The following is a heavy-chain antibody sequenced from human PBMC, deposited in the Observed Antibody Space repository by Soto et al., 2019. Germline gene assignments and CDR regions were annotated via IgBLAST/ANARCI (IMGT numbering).Heavy chain of an antibody. V-gene: IGHV1-8*01. CDR1: GYTFTSYE. CDR2: MNPNSGNT. Sequence: ASVKVSCKASGYTFTSYEINWVRQATGQGLEWMGWMNPNSGNTGYAQKFQGRVTMTRNTSISTAYMELSSLRSEDTAVFYCARGLGGYSYGLDASDIWGQGTMVTVSS. D-gene: IGHD5-18*01. J-gene: IGHJ3*02. CDR3: ARGLGGYSYGLDASDI.